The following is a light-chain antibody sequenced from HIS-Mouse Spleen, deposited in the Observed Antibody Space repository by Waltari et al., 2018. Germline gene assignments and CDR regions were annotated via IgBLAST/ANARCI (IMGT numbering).Light chain of an antibody. Sequence: DIQFTQSPSFLSASVRHRVTITCHAIQGISSYLAWYQQKQGKAPKLLIYAASTLQSGVPSRFSGSGSGTEFTLTISSLQPEDFATYYCQQLNSYPITFGQGTRLEIK. CDR2: AAS. J-gene: IGKJ5*01. CDR3: QQLNSYPIT. CDR1: QGISSY. V-gene: IGKV1-9*01.